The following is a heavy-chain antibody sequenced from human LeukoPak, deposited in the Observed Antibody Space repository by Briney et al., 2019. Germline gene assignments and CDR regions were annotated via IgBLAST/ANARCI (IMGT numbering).Heavy chain of an antibody. J-gene: IGHJ4*02. CDR1: GDSISSYY. CDR2: ISYTGSS. CDR3: ARRNGGEIDY. D-gene: IGHD2-21*01. V-gene: IGHV4-59*01. Sequence: SETLSLTCSVSGDSISSYYWSWIRQPPGKGLEWIGYISYTGSSNYNPSLKSRITISMDTSKNQFSLKLTSVTAVDTAVYYCARRNGGEIDYWGQGTLVTVSS.